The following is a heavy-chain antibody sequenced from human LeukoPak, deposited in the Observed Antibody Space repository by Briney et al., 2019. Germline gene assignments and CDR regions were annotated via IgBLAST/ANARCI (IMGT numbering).Heavy chain of an antibody. V-gene: IGHV4-31*03. Sequence: PSETLSLTCTVSGGSITSGGYYWSWIRQLPGKGLDWIGYIYSSGSTFYSPSLQSRVSISVDTSRNQFSLKLSSVTAADTAIYYCASTDGDYYHYYYYYMNVWGNGTTVTVSS. J-gene: IGHJ6*03. D-gene: IGHD4-17*01. CDR2: IYSSGST. CDR3: ASTDGDYYHYYYYYMNV. CDR1: GGSITSGGYY.